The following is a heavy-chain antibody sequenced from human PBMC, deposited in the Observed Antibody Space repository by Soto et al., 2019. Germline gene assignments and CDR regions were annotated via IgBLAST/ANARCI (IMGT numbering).Heavy chain of an antibody. CDR2: ISGRDLRT. V-gene: IGHV3-23*01. CDR1: GFTFSSYA. D-gene: IGHD6-6*01. J-gene: IGHJ3*02. Sequence: GGFLRLSCAASGFTFSSYAMTWVRQAPGKGLEWVSTISGRDLRTYYAASVRGRFTISRDNSKKTHYLQMNTLRAEDTALYYCASSSYYDAFDMWGQGTRVTVSS. CDR3: ASSSYYDAFDM.